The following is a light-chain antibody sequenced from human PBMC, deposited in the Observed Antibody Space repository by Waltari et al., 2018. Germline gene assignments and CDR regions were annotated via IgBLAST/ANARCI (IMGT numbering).Light chain of an antibody. Sequence: QSALTQPPSASGSPGQSVPISRNGTRSDVGGYTYVSWYQQHTGKVPKLMITDVSMRPSGVPDRFSGSKSGNTASLTVSGLQADDEADYYCLSYAGNIGYLFGTGTRVTVL. CDR1: RSDVGGYTY. CDR2: DVS. V-gene: IGLV2-8*01. J-gene: IGLJ1*01. CDR3: LSYAGNIGYL.